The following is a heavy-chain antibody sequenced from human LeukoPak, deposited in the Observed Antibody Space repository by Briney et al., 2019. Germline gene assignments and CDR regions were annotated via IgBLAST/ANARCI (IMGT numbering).Heavy chain of an antibody. Sequence: PSETLSLTCTVSGGSISSGPYYWGWIRQPPGKGLEWIGSIYYSGSTYYNPSLKSRVTISVDTSKNQFSLKLSSVTAADTAVYYCARRGAYCSGGSCYSAPSNWFDPWGQGTLVTVSS. J-gene: IGHJ5*02. CDR3: ARRGAYCSGGSCYSAPSNWFDP. D-gene: IGHD2-15*01. CDR2: IYYSGST. CDR1: GGSISSGPYY. V-gene: IGHV4-39*01.